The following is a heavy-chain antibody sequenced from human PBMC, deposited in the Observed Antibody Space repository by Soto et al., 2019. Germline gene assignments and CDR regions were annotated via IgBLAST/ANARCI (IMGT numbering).Heavy chain of an antibody. Sequence: QVQLVQSGPEVKKPGASVKVSCKASGYTFTSHTIGWVRQAPGQGLEWMGWLSAYNGNTNYAHKVQGRLTMTSEASTSTAYMELKSLRSDDTALYYCARMRTIAARGNDAFDIWGQGTMVTVSS. CDR2: LSAYNGNT. CDR3: ARMRTIAARGNDAFDI. J-gene: IGHJ3*02. CDR1: GYTFTSHT. V-gene: IGHV1-18*01. D-gene: IGHD6-6*01.